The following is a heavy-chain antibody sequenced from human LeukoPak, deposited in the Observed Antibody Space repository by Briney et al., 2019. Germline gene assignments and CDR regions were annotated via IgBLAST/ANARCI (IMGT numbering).Heavy chain of an antibody. V-gene: IGHV3-20*04. CDR2: INWNSVSI. CDR3: VRAGYYVSGNHYFDY. CDR1: GFTFDDYG. Sequence: GGSLRLSCAASGFTFDDYGMSWVRQAPGEGLEWVSDINWNSVSIDYADSVKGRFTISRDNAKNSLYLQMNSLRAEDTAFYYCVRAGYYVSGNHYFDYWGQGTLVTVSS. D-gene: IGHD3-10*01. J-gene: IGHJ4*02.